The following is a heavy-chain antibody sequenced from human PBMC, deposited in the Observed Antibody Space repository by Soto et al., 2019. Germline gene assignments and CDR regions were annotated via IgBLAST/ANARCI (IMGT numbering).Heavy chain of an antibody. Sequence: SDTLSLTCTVSGDSINSSDYHWGWIGQPPRKGLGWIGSVYYLGGTHSNPSLKSRVTISVDTSKNQFPLKLSSVTAADTAVYYCARAKVPYDSSGYYYVAFDIWGQGTMVT. J-gene: IGHJ3*02. CDR2: VYYLGGT. V-gene: IGHV4-39*06. CDR3: ARAKVPYDSSGYYYVAFDI. D-gene: IGHD3-22*01. CDR1: GDSINSSDYH.